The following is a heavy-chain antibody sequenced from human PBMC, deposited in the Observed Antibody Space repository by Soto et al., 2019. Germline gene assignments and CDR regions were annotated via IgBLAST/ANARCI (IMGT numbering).Heavy chain of an antibody. D-gene: IGHD4-17*01. J-gene: IGHJ4*02. CDR2: MNPNSCNT. Sequence: QVQLVQSGAEVKKPGASVEVSCKASGYTFTSYDINWVRQATGQGLEWMGWMNPNSCNTGYAQKFEGRVTMTRNTSISTAYMEVSSLRSEDTAVYYCAKTLYGDNVDSWGQGTLVTVSS. CDR1: GYTFTSYD. CDR3: AKTLYGDNVDS. V-gene: IGHV1-8*01.